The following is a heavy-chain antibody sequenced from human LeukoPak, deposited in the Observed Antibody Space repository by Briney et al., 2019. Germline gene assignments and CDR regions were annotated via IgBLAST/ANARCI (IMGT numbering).Heavy chain of an antibody. CDR2: ISSSSSYI. D-gene: IGHD3-10*01. CDR1: GFTFSSYS. V-gene: IGHV3-21*01. J-gene: IGHJ4*02. CDR3: ARDDGSGSFYFDY. Sequence: GSLRLSCASSGFTFSSYSMNWVRQAPGKGLEWVSSISSSSSYIYYADSVKGRFTISRDNAKNSLYLQMNSLRAEDTAVYYCARDDGSGSFYFDYWGQGTLVTVSS.